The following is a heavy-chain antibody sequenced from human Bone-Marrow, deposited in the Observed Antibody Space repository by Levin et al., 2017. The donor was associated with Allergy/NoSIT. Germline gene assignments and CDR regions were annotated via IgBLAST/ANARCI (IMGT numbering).Heavy chain of an antibody. D-gene: IGHD5-18*01. V-gene: IGHV3-48*02. CDR3: ARADGYSYGYGFLDY. CDR2: ISSSSTI. CDR1: GFTFSSYS. J-gene: IGHJ4*02. Sequence: PSETLSLTCAASGFTFSSYSMNWVRQAPGKGLEWVSYISSSSTIYYADSVKGRFTISRDNAKNSLYLQMNSLRDEDTAVYYCARADGYSYGYGFLDYWGQGTLVTVSS.